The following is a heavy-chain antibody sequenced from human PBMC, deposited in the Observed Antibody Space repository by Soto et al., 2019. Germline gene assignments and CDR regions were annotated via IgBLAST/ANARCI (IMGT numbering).Heavy chain of an antibody. V-gene: IGHV3-21*01. CDR1: GFTFSSYS. CDR2: ISSSSSYI. Sequence: PGWSLRLSFAASGFTFSSYSMNWVRQAPGKGLEWVSSISSSSSYIYYADSVKGRFTISRDNAKNSMYLQMNSLRAEDTAVYYCVGKLMTTVTIFDYWGQGTLVTVYS. D-gene: IGHD4-17*01. CDR3: VGKLMTTVTIFDY. J-gene: IGHJ4*02.